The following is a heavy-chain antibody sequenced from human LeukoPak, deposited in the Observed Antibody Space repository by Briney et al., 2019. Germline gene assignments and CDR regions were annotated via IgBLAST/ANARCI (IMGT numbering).Heavy chain of an antibody. CDR2: INPSGGST. V-gene: IGHV1-46*01. D-gene: IGHD3-10*01. J-gene: IGHJ4*02. Sequence: ASVKVSCKTSGYTFSSYYMHWVRQAPGPGLEWMGIINPSGGSTSYAQKFQGRVTMTRDMSTSTVYMEVGSLRSEDTAVYYCARSWASSRGFDFWGQGTLVTVSS. CDR1: GYTFSSYY. CDR3: ARSWASSRGFDF.